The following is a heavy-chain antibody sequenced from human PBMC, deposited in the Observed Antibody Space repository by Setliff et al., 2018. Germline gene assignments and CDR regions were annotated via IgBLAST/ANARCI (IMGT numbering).Heavy chain of an antibody. CDR1: GGSIRNYY. D-gene: IGHD3-3*01. J-gene: IGHJ4*02. CDR2: IYYSGNT. CDR3: ARGYYNFLSGYYTPYYFDY. Sequence: SETLSLTCTVSGGSIRNYYWSWIRQPPGKGLEWIGYIYYSGNTNYNPSLKSRVAISVDTSKNQFSLKLSSVTAADTAVYFCARGYYNFLSGYYTPYYFDYWGQGTLVTVSS. V-gene: IGHV4-59*01.